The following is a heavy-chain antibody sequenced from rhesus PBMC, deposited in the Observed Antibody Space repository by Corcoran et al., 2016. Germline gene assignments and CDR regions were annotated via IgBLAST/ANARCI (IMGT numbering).Heavy chain of an antibody. D-gene: IGHD2-27*01. J-gene: IGHJ4*01. CDR2: NYGSSGNT. V-gene: IGHV4-76*01. CDR1: GYSISSGFD. Sequence: QVQLQESGPGVVKPSETLSLTCAVSGYSISSGFDWSWIRQPPGTGREWVGYNYGSSGNTNYNPSLKNRDTISKDTSKNQFSLKLSSVTAADTAVYFCAQRVVFTASFDYWGQGVLVTVSS. CDR3: AQRVVFTASFDY.